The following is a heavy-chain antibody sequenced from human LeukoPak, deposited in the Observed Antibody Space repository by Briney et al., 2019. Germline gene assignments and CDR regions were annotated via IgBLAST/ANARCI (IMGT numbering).Heavy chain of an antibody. CDR3: ARDGWGYCSSTGCYPFDY. D-gene: IGHD2-2*01. J-gene: IGHJ4*02. CDR1: GGTFSSYA. CDR2: ITPIFGTA. Sequence: SVKVSCKASGGTFSSYAISWVRQAPGQGLEWMGRITPIFGTANYAQKFQGRVTITADKSTSTAYMELSSLRSEDTAVYYCARDGWGYCSSTGCYPFDYWGQGTLVTVSS. V-gene: IGHV1-69*06.